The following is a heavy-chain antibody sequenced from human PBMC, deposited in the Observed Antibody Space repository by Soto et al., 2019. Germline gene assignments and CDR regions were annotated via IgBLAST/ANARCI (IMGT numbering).Heavy chain of an antibody. CDR2: IIPLFGTT. J-gene: IGHJ4*02. Sequence: SVKVSCKASGGTFSSYTIAWVRQAPGQGLEWMGEIIPLFGTTNYVEKFQGRLTITADASTSTAYMELSSLRSEDTAMYYCARDSIAAAGTDYWGQGTLVTVSS. V-gene: IGHV1-69*13. CDR3: ARDSIAAAGTDY. D-gene: IGHD6-13*01. CDR1: GGTFSSYT.